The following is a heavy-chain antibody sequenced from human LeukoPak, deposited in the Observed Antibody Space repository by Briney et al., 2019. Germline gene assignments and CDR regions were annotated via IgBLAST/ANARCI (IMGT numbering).Heavy chain of an antibody. CDR2: IRSDGSDK. Sequence: GGSLRLSCAASGFTFSGYDMHWVRQAPGKGLEWVALIRSDGSDKYYADSVKGRFTISRDNSKNTVFLQMNSLRAEDTAVYYCAKDIAAAGGPCAYWGRGTLVTVSS. CDR3: AKDIAAAGGPCAY. CDR1: GFTFSGYD. V-gene: IGHV3-30*02. D-gene: IGHD6-13*01. J-gene: IGHJ4*02.